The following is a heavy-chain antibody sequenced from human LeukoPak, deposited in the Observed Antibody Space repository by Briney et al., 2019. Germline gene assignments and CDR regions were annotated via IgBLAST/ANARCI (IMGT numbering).Heavy chain of an antibody. Sequence: TETLSLTCNVSGGFISNYYWSWIRQPPGKGLEWIGYIYYSGSTNYNPSLKSRVTISVDTSKNQFSLKLSSVTAADTAVYYCARDSYYDSSGFLIDSWGQGTLVTVSS. D-gene: IGHD3-22*01. CDR3: ARDSYYDSSGFLIDS. CDR1: GGFISNYY. V-gene: IGHV4-59*01. CDR2: IYYSGST. J-gene: IGHJ4*02.